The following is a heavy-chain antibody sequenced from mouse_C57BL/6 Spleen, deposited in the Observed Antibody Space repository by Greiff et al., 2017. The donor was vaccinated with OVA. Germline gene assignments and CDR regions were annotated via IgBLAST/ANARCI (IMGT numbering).Heavy chain of an antibody. D-gene: IGHD2-4*01. Sequence: DVQLVESGGGLVQPGGSLSLSCAASGFTFTDYYMSWVRQPPGKALEWLGFIRNKANGYTTEYSASVKGRFTISRDNSQSILYLQMNALRAEDSATYYCARYDYDDYYAMDYWGQGTSVTVSS. CDR1: GFTFTDYY. V-gene: IGHV7-3*01. CDR2: IRNKANGYTT. J-gene: IGHJ4*01. CDR3: ARYDYDDYYAMDY.